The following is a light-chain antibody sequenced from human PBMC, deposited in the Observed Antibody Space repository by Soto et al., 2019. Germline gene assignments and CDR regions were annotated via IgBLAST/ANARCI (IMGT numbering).Light chain of an antibody. CDR2: GAS. J-gene: IGKJ2*01. V-gene: IGKV3-15*01. CDR3: QQYNNWPPYT. Sequence: EIVMTQSPATLSVSPGERATLSCRASQSVSSNLAWYQQKPGQAPRLLIYGASTRDTGTPVRFSGSGSGTEFTLTISSLQSEDFAGYYCQQYNNWPPYTFGQGTKLEIK. CDR1: QSVSSN.